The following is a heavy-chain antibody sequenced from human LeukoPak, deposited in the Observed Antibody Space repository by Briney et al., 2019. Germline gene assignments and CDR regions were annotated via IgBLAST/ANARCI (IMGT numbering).Heavy chain of an antibody. J-gene: IGHJ4*02. CDR1: GGTFSSYA. CDR2: IIPIFGIA. Sequence: SVKVSCKASGGTFSSYAISWVRQAPGQGLEWMGRIIPIFGIANYAQKFQGRVTITADKSTSTAYMELSSLRSEDTAVYYCARTGYSSGWYNFDYWGQGTLVTVSS. CDR3: ARTGYSSGWYNFDY. D-gene: IGHD6-19*01. V-gene: IGHV1-69*04.